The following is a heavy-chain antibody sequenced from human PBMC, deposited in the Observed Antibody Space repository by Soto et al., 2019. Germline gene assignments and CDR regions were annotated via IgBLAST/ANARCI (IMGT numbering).Heavy chain of an antibody. CDR1: GYTFTGYY. D-gene: IGHD1-7*01. Sequence: ASVKVSCKASGYTFTGYYMHWVRQAPGQGLEWMGWINPNSGGTNYAQKFQGWVTMTRDTSISTAYMELSRLRSDDTAVYYCARSTGITGTSLDFDYWGQGTLVTVSS. J-gene: IGHJ4*02. V-gene: IGHV1-2*04. CDR3: ARSTGITGTSLDFDY. CDR2: INPNSGGT.